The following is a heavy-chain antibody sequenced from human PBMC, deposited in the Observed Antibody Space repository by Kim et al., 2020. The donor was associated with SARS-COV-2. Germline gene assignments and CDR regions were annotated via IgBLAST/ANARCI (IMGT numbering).Heavy chain of an antibody. CDR1: GYTFTSYA. Sequence: ASVKVSCKTSGYTFTSYAVHWVRQAPGRGLEWMGWINTGNGKTKYSQKFQVRVTITWDTSASTAYMELSSLISEDTAIYYCARGRTFDYWGQGTLVTVSS. V-gene: IGHV1-3*04. J-gene: IGHJ4*02. CDR3: ARGRTFDY. CDR2: INTGNGKT.